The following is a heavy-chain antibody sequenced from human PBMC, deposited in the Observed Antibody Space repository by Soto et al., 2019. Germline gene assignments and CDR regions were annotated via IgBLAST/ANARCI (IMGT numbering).Heavy chain of an antibody. J-gene: IGHJ1*01. V-gene: IGHV3-53*01. Sequence: VGSLRLSCAASWFTVSSNYMSWVRQAPGKGLEWVSVIYSGGSTYYADSVKGRFTISRDNSKNTLYLQMNSLRAEDTAVYYCARDSDSSGEYFQHWGQGTLVTVSS. CDR1: WFTVSSNY. D-gene: IGHD3-22*01. CDR3: ARDSDSSGEYFQH. CDR2: IYSGGST.